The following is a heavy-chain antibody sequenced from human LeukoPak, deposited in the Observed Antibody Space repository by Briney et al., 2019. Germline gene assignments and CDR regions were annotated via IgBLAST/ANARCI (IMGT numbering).Heavy chain of an antibody. CDR3: ARILVGARSSHYYYMDV. CDR2: ISAYNGNT. D-gene: IGHD1-26*01. J-gene: IGHJ6*03. Sequence: ASVKVSCKASGYTFTSYGISWVRQAPGQGLEWMGWISAYNGNTNYAQKLQGRVTMTTDTSTSTAYMELRSLRSDDTAVYYCARILVGARSSHYYYMDVWGKGTTVTVSS. V-gene: IGHV1-18*01. CDR1: GYTFTSYG.